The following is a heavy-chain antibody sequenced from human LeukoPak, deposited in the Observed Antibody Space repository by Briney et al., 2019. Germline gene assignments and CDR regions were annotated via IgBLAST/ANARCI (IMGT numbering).Heavy chain of an antibody. J-gene: IGHJ3*02. Sequence: ASVKVSFKVSGYTLTELFMHWVRQAPGKGLEWMGGFDPEDGETIYAQKFQGRVTMTEDTSTDTAYMELSSLRSEDAAVYYCATGRGFTAYCGGDCYSGAFDIWGQGTMVTVSS. CDR2: FDPEDGET. CDR3: ATGRGFTAYCGGDCYSGAFDI. V-gene: IGHV1-24*01. CDR1: GYTLTELF. D-gene: IGHD2-21*02.